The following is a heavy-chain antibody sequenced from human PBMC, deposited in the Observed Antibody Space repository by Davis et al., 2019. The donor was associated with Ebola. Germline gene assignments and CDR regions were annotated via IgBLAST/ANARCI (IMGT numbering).Heavy chain of an antibody. CDR1: GFTFTDYY. D-gene: IGHD6-19*01. J-gene: IGHJ3*02. CDR3: ARVSRKISTGWYRFDAFDI. CDR2: TSGDSPYT. Sequence: GESLKISCAASGFTFTDYYISWIRQAPGKRLEWVSYTSGDSPYTNYADSVRCRFTISSDDAKHSLYLQMNSLRAEDTAMYYCARVSRKISTGWYRFDAFDIWGQGTLVTVSS. V-gene: IGHV3-11*06.